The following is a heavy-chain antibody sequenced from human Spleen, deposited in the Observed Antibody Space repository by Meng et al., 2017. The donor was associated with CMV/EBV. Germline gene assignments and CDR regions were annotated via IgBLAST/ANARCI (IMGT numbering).Heavy chain of an antibody. Sequence: VSGFTFNTYPMSWVRQAPGKGLEWVSSITSSGDIGYFVDSVKGRFTISRDNSKNTLYLEMNSLKAEDTAVYYCAKYQYTNWGSAFGHWGQGILVTVSS. CDR2: ITSSGDIG. J-gene: IGHJ4*02. CDR1: GFTFNTYP. D-gene: IGHD3-10*01. V-gene: IGHV3-23*01. CDR3: AKYQYTNWGSAFGH.